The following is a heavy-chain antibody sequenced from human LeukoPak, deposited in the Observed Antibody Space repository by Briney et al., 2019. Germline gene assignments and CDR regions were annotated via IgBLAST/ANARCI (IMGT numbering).Heavy chain of an antibody. CDR2: FNPGGGGT. CDR1: GYTFTIYY. D-gene: IGHD3-22*01. CDR3: ARGGDYYDSSGYHYAATH. Sequence: ASVTVSSMASGYTFTIYYIHWVRQAPGQGREWMGMFNPGGGGTSSTQKFQGRVTITMDTFTSTVYMELSRLRSEETAVYYCARGGDYYDSSGYHYAATHWGQGTLVTVSS. V-gene: IGHV1-46*01. J-gene: IGHJ4*02.